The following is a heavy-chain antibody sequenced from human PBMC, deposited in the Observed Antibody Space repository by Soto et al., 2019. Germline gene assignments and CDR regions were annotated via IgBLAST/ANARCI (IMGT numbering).Heavy chain of an antibody. J-gene: IGHJ5*02. CDR2: IAHAGDLI. Sequence: TGGSLRLSCAASGFTFSNYAMVWVRQSPGKGLEWVSSIAHAGDLIKYADSVKGRFTISRDNSNNTLSLQMSSVTAEDTAIYFCAKSLPVQVIYYFDPWGPGTQVTVSS. D-gene: IGHD2-2*02. CDR1: GFTFSNYA. CDR3: AKSLPVQVIYYFDP. V-gene: IGHV3-23*01.